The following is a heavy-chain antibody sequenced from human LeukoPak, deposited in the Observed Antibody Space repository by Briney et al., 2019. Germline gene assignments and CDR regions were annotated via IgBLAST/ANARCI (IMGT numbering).Heavy chain of an antibody. J-gene: IGHJ4*02. CDR3: AKRGSLSSGWCLDFDY. D-gene: IGHD6-19*01. Sequence: GGSLRLSCAASGFTFSSYAMSWVRQAPGKGLEWVSAISGSGGSTYYADSVKGRFTISRDNSKNTLYLQMNSLRAEDTAVYYCAKRGSLSSGWCLDFDYWGQGTLVTVSS. V-gene: IGHV3-23*01. CDR1: GFTFSSYA. CDR2: ISGSGGST.